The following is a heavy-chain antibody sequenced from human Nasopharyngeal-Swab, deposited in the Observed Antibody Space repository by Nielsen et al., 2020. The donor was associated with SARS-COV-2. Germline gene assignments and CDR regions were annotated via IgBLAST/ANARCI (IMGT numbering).Heavy chain of an antibody. J-gene: IGHJ4*02. V-gene: IGHV4-39*01. D-gene: IGHD4-11*01. CDR2: IYYSGST. Sequence: SETLSLTCTVSGGSISSSSYYWVWIRKPPGKGLEWIGSIYYSGSTYYNPSLKSRVTISVDTSKNQFSLKLSSVTAADTAVYYCARHPTTAFDYWGQGTLVTVSS. CDR3: ARHPTTAFDY. CDR1: GGSISSSSYY.